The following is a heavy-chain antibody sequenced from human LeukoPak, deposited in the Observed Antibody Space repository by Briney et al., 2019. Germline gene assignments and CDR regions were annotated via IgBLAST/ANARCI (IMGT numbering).Heavy chain of an antibody. CDR1: GGSISSYY. CDR2: IYYSGST. J-gene: IGHJ4*02. CDR3: ARQDSSGYLSEY. V-gene: IGHV4-59*08. D-gene: IGHD3-22*01. Sequence: SETLSLTCTVSGGSISSYYWTWIRQPPGEGLEWIGEIYYSGSTNYNPSLKSRVTISVDTSKNQFSLKLSSVTAADTAVYYCARQDSSGYLSEYWGQGTLVTVSS.